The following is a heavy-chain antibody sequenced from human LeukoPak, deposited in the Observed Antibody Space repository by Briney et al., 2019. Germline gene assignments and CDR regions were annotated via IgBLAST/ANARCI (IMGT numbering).Heavy chain of an antibody. D-gene: IGHD2-2*01. CDR3: ARGRYCSSPSCYLTWFDP. J-gene: IGHJ5*02. V-gene: IGHV5-51*01. CDR1: GYSLTSYW. CDR2: IYPGDSNT. Sequence: GESLKISCKASGYSLTSYWIGWVRQMPGKGLEWMGIIYPGDSNTRYSPSFQGQVTISADKSISTAYLQWSSLKASDTAMYYCARGRYCSSPSCYLTWFDPWGQGTLVTVSS.